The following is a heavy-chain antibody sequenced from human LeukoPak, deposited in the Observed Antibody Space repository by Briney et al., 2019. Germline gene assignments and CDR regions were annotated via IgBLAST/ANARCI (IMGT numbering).Heavy chain of an antibody. Sequence: HPGGSLRLSCAASGFTFSDHYIDWVRQAPGKGLEWVARTRNKVNSYTTAYAASVTGRFTVSRDDSSNSVYLQMNSLKIEDTAVYYCARSMYGEGRRIIDFDYWGQGSLLTVSS. J-gene: IGHJ4*02. CDR2: TRNKVNSYTT. V-gene: IGHV3-72*01. CDR1: GFTFSDHY. CDR3: ARSMYGEGRRIIDFDY. D-gene: IGHD4/OR15-4a*01.